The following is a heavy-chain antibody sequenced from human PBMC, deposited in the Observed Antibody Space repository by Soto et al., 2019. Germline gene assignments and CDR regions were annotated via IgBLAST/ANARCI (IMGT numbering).Heavy chain of an antibody. Sequence: EVQLLESGGGLVQPGGSLRLSCAASGFTFSSYAMSWVRQAPGKGLEWVSVISGSGVSTYYADSVKGRLTISRDKSKKTLYLQMNSLRAEDTAVYFCAKDMEMTGSCTNGLCWTLDYWGPVTLVTVSS. CDR2: ISGSGVST. CDR3: AKDMEMTGSCTNGLCWTLDY. V-gene: IGHV3-23*01. J-gene: IGHJ4*02. D-gene: IGHD2-8*01. CDR1: GFTFSSYA.